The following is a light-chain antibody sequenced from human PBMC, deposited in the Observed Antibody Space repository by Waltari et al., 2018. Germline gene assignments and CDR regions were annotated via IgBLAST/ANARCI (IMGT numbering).Light chain of an antibody. CDR1: SNDVGTYNY. Sequence: QSALTQPASVSGSPGQSITISCTGSSNDVGTYNYVPWYQQHPVKAPKRIIFEVWPRPSGVSSRFSASKSGNKASLTISGLQTEDEADYYCSSYTSSSTLVFGGGTKVTVL. CDR2: EVW. J-gene: IGLJ2*01. CDR3: SSYTSSSTLV. V-gene: IGLV2-14*01.